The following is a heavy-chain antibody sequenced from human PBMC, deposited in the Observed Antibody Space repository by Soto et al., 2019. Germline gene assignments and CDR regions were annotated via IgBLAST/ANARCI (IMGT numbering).Heavy chain of an antibody. CDR1: GSTFSSYA. D-gene: IGHD1-26*01. CDR2: ISGSGGST. Sequence: LRLSCAASGSTFSSYAMSWVRQAPGKGLEWVSAISGSGGSTYYADSVKGRFTISRDNSKNTLYLQMNSLRAEDTAVYYCAKEGELPDYYYYGMDVWGQGTTVTVSS. CDR3: AKEGELPDYYYYGMDV. V-gene: IGHV3-23*01. J-gene: IGHJ6*02.